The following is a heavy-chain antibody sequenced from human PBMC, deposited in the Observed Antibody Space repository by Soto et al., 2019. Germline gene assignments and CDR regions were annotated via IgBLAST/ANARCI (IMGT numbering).Heavy chain of an antibody. CDR2: INPNSGGT. Sequence: ASVKVSCKASGYTFTGYYMHWVRQAPGQGLEWMGWINPNSGGTNYAQKFQGWVTMTRDTSISTAYVELSRLRSDDTAVYYCAITTVVTPYAFDIWGQGTMVTVSS. J-gene: IGHJ3*02. D-gene: IGHD4-17*01. CDR1: GYTFTGYY. V-gene: IGHV1-2*04. CDR3: AITTVVTPYAFDI.